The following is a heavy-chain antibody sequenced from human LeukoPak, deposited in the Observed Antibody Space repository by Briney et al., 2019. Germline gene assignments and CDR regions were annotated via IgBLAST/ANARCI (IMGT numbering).Heavy chain of an antibody. CDR2: INSDGSDT. V-gene: IGHV3-74*01. CDR3: AREEKVVITPRYYGMDV. Sequence: GGSLRLSCAASGFTFSNYWMQWVRQAPGKGLVWVSHINSDGSDTTYADSVKGRFTISRDNAKNTLYLQMNSLRAEDTAVYYCAREEKVVITPRYYGMDVWGQGTTVTVSS. J-gene: IGHJ6*02. D-gene: IGHD3-22*01. CDR1: GFTFSNYW.